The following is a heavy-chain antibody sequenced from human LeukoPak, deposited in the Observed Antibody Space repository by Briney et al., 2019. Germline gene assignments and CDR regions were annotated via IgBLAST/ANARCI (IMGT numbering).Heavy chain of an antibody. CDR2: ISSSGSTI. D-gene: IGHD1-7*01. CDR3: ARDSGNYLDAFDI. J-gene: IGHJ3*02. V-gene: IGHV3-48*04. CDR1: GFSFSTFT. Sequence: GGSLRLSCEASGFSFSTFTMNWVRQAPGKGLEWVSYISSSGSTIYYADSVKRRFTISRDNAKNTLYLLMNSLRAEDTAVYYCARDSGNYLDAFDIWGQGTMVTVSS.